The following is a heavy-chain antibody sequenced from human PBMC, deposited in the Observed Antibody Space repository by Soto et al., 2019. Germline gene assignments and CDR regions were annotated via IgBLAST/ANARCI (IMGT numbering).Heavy chain of an antibody. V-gene: IGHV5-51*01. J-gene: IGHJ3*02. D-gene: IGHD6-19*01. Sequence: PGESLKISCKGSGYNFSSHWIAWVRQKPGKGLEWMGIVYPGDSETRYSPSFQGQVTMSADKSIDTAYLQWGSLKASDTAMYYCAKSAVLEIWGQGTMVTVSS. CDR1: GYNFSSHW. CDR2: VYPGDSET. CDR3: AKSAVLEI.